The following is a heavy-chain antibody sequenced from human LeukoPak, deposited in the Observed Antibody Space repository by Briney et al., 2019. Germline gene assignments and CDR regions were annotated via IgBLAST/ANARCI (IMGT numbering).Heavy chain of an antibody. D-gene: IGHD6-13*01. V-gene: IGHV4-30-4*08. CDR2: IYYSGST. CDR1: GGSISSGDYY. J-gene: IGHJ5*02. Sequence: PSETLSLTCTVSGGSISSGDYYWSWIRQPPGKGLEWIGYIYYSGSTYYNPSLKSRVTISVDTSKNQFSLKLSSVTAADTAVYYCARGRRDSSSWYVPFDWFDPWGQGTLVTVSS. CDR3: ARGRRDSSSWYVPFDWFDP.